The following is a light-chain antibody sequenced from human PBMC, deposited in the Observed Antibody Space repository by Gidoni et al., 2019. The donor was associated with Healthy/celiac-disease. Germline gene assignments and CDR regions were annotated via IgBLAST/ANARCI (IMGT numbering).Light chain of an antibody. CDR3: QQYGSSPPGA. Sequence: EIVLTQSPGTLSLSPGERATLSCRASQSVSSSYLAWYQQKPGQAPRRLIYGASSRATGIPDRFSGSGSGTDFTLTISRLEPEDFAVYDCQQYGSSPPGAFGQGTKVEIK. V-gene: IGKV3-20*01. CDR1: QSVSSSY. CDR2: GAS. J-gene: IGKJ1*01.